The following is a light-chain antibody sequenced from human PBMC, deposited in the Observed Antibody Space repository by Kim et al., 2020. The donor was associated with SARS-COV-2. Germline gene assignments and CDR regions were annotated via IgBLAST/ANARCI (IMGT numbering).Light chain of an antibody. J-gene: IGLJ2*01. CDR2: EDN. CDR1: SGSIASNY. V-gene: IGLV6-57*03. Sequence: NFMLTQPHSVSESPGKTVTISCTRSSGSIASNYVQWYQQRPGSAPTTVIYEDNQRPSGVPDRFSGSIDSSSNSASLTISGLKTEDEADYYCQSYDSSNLHVVFGRGTQLTVL. CDR3: QSYDSSNLHVV.